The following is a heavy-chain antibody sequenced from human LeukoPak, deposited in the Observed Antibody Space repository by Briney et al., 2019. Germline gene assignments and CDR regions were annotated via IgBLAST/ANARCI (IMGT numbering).Heavy chain of an antibody. V-gene: IGHV3-11*01. CDR3: AGGRVAGNPPHWFDP. CDR2: ISSSGSTI. Sequence: GGSLRLSCATSGFTFSDYYMSWIRQAPGKGLEWVSYISSSGSTIYYADSVKGRFTISKDNAKNSLYLQMNSLRAEDTAVYYCAGGRVAGNPPHWFDPWGQGTLVTVSS. CDR1: GFTFSDYY. D-gene: IGHD6-19*01. J-gene: IGHJ5*02.